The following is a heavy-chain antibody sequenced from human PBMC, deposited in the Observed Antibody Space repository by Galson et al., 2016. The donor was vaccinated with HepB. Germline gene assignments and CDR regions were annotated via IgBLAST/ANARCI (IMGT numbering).Heavy chain of an antibody. D-gene: IGHD6-13*01. CDR2: ISAHSGNT. CDR3: ARDRDAALDY. Sequence: SVKVSCKVSGYTFTNNGISWVRQAPGQRLEWMGWISAHSGNTNYAQRFQGRLTLTKDTSASTVYMELRSLRFDDTAMYYCARDRDAALDYWGQGALVTVSS. V-gene: IGHV1-18*01. J-gene: IGHJ4*02. CDR1: GYTFTNNG.